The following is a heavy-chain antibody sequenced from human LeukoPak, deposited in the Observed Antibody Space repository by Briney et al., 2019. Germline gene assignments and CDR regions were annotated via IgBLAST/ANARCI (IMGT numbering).Heavy chain of an antibody. CDR3: ARAVGSGWLYYYMDV. CDR2: ISSSGTYI. V-gene: IGHV3-21*01. D-gene: IGHD6-19*01. Sequence: PGGSLRLSCAASGFTLSSYSMNWVRQAPGKGLEWVSSISSSGTYIYYADSVKGRFTISRDDAKNSLYLQMNSLRAEDTAVYYCARAVGSGWLYYYMDVWGKGTTVTVSS. CDR1: GFTLSSYS. J-gene: IGHJ6*03.